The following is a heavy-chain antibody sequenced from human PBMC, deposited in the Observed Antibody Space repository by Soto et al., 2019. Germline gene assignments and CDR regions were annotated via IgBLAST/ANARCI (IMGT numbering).Heavy chain of an antibody. V-gene: IGHV4-39*01. CDR2: IYYSGST. J-gene: IGHJ6*02. Sequence: PSETLSLTCTVSVGSISSSSYYWCCIRQPPGKGLEWIGSIYYSGSTYYNPSLKSRVTISVDTSKNQFSLKLSSVTAADTAVYYCARLYDFWSGYYPLHYYGMDVWGQGTTVTV. CDR3: ARLYDFWSGYYPLHYYGMDV. CDR1: VGSISSSSYY. D-gene: IGHD3-3*01.